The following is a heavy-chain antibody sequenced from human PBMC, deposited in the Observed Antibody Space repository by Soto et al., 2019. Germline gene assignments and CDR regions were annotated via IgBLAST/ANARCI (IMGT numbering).Heavy chain of an antibody. J-gene: IGHJ6*03. CDR2: ISGSGGST. CDR1: GFTFSSYA. D-gene: IGHD3-10*01. CDR3: AKAGRITMVRGATGTTYYYYYYMDV. Sequence: EVQLLESGGGLVQPGGSLRLSCAASGFTFSSYAMSWVRQAPGKGLEWVSAISGSGGSTYYADSVKGRFTISRDNSKNTLYLQMNSLRAEDTAVYYCAKAGRITMVRGATGTTYYYYYYMDVWGKGTTVTVSS. V-gene: IGHV3-23*01.